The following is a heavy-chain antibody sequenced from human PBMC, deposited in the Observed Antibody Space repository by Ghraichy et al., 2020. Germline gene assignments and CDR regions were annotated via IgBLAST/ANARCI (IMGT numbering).Heavy chain of an antibody. CDR2: IKQDGSEK. CDR1: GFTFSSYW. J-gene: IGHJ6*02. V-gene: IGHV3-7*01. CDR3: ARWVTVTQGYYYYYYGMDV. D-gene: IGHD4-17*01. Sequence: GGSLRLSCAASGFTFSSYWMSWVRQAPGKGLEWVANIKQDGSEKYYVDSVKGRFTISRDNAKNSLYLQMNSLRAEDTAVYYCARWVTVTQGYYYYYYGMDVWGQGTTVTVSS.